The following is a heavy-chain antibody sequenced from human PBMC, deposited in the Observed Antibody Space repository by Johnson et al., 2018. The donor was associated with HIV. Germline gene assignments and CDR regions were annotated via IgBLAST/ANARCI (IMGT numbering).Heavy chain of an antibody. CDR3: ARPYYVISDYYLYSFDI. CDR2: IYSGGST. V-gene: IGHV3-NL1*01. J-gene: IGHJ3*02. D-gene: IGHD3-22*01. Sequence: VQLVESGGGVVQTGGSLRLSCAASGFTFSRYGMHWVRQAPGKGLEWVSVIYSGGSTYYADSVKGRFTISRDNAKNSLYLQMNSLRAEDTAVYYCARPYYVISDYYLYSFDIWGQGTMVAVSS. CDR1: GFTFSRYG.